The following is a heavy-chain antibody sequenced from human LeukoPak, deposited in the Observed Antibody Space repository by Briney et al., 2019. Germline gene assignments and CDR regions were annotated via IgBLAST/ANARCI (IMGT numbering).Heavy chain of an antibody. CDR2: ISGGGVST. CDR3: AKGLSSIYLFDN. Sequence: AGGSLRLSCAASGFTFSSYAMSWVRQAPGKGLEWLSGISGGGVSTYYIDSVKGRFTISRDNSKNTLYLQMHSLRAEDTAVYYCAKGLSSIYLFDNWGQGTQVTVSS. D-gene: IGHD2-2*01. CDR1: GFTFSSYA. J-gene: IGHJ4*02. V-gene: IGHV3-23*01.